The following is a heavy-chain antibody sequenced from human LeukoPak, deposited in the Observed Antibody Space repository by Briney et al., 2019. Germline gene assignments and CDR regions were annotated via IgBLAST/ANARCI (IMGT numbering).Heavy chain of an antibody. CDR2: IIDSGDIT. J-gene: IGHJ6*03. CDR3: AKLGGQEVYNYYVGV. V-gene: IGHV3-23*01. CDR1: GFTFNSYA. Sequence: GGSLRLSCEASGFTFNSYAMSWVRQAPGKGLEWVSGIIDSGDITYYANSVKGRFTTSRDNSKNTLYLQMNSLRAEDTAVYYCAKLGGQEVYNYYVGVWGKGTTVAVSS. D-gene: IGHD3-16*01.